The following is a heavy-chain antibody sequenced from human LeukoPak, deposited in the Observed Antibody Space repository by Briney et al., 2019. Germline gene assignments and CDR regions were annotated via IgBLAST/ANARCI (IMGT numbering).Heavy chain of an antibody. CDR3: ARGSAGEKYSSSSQSYYYYGMDA. D-gene: IGHD6-6*01. Sequence: SVNVSCTASGGTFSSYAISWVRQAPGQGLEWMGGIIPIFGTANYAQKFQGRVTITAGESTSTAYMELSSLRSEDTAVYYCARGSAGEKYSSSSQSYYYYGMDAWGQGTTVTVSS. J-gene: IGHJ6*02. CDR1: GGTFSSYA. CDR2: IIPIFGTA. V-gene: IGHV1-69*13.